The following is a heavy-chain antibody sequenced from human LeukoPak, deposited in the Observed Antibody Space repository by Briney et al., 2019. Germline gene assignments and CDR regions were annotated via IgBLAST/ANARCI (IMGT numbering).Heavy chain of an antibody. CDR3: ATLGGAATGGGAIFDP. V-gene: IGHV4-34*01. CDR2: INHSGST. CDR1: GGSFSAYY. J-gene: IGHJ5*02. Sequence: ASETLSLTCAVYGGSFSAYYWSWIRQPPGKGLEWIGEINHSGSTNYNPSLKSRVTISVDTSKNQFSLKLSSVTAADTAVYYCATLGGAATGGGAIFDPWGQGTLVTVSS. D-gene: IGHD6-13*01.